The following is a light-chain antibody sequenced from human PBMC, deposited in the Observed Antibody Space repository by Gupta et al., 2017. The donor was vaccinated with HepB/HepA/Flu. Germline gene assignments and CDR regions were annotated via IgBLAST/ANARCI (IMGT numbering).Light chain of an antibody. CDR3: QQDGSSPLT. CDR2: GAS. CDR1: QSVSSSY. Sequence: GTLSLSPGERATLSCRASQSVSSSYLAWYQQKPGQAPRLLIYGASSRATGIPDRFSGSGSGTDFTLTISRLEPEDFAVYYCQQDGSSPLTFGRGTKVEIK. V-gene: IGKV3-20*01. J-gene: IGKJ4*01.